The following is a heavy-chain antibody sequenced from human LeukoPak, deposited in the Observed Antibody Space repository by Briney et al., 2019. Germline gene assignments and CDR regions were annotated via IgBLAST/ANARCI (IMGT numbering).Heavy chain of an antibody. D-gene: IGHD3-22*01. CDR2: ISAYNGNT. Sequence: ASVKVSCKASGYTFTSYGISWVRQAPGQGLEWMGWISAYNGNTNYAQKLQGRVTMTTDTSTSTAYMELRSLRSDDTAVYYCARVGLHYYDSSGYYRNYYYYGMDVWGQGTTVTVSS. J-gene: IGHJ6*02. CDR1: GYTFTSYG. CDR3: ARVGLHYYDSSGYYRNYYYYGMDV. V-gene: IGHV1-18*01.